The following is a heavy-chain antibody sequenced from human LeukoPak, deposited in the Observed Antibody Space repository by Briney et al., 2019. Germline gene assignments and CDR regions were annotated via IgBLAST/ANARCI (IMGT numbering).Heavy chain of an antibody. D-gene: IGHD3-22*01. CDR3: AKAVHYYDSSGYLYFDY. CDR2: ISWNSGSI. V-gene: IGHV3-9*03. CDR1: GFTFDDYA. Sequence: PGGSLRLSCAASGFTFDDYAMHWVRQAPGKGLEWVSGISWNSGSIGYADSVKGRFTISRDNAKNSLYLQMNSLRAEDIALYYCAKAVHYYDSSGYLYFDYWGQGTLVTVSS. J-gene: IGHJ4*02.